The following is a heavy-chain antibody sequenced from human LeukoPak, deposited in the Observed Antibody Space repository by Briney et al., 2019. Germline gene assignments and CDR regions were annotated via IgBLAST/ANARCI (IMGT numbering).Heavy chain of an antibody. D-gene: IGHD3-3*01. V-gene: IGHV1-18*01. CDR3: ARVPYYDFWSGYWALED. J-gene: IGHJ4*02. CDR1: GYTFTSYG. Sequence: ASVKVSCKASGYTFTSYGISWVRQAPGQGLEWMGWISAYNGNTNYAQKLQGRVTMTTDTSTSTAYMELRSLRSEDTAVYYCARVPYYDFWSGYWALEDWGQGTLVTVSS. CDR2: ISAYNGNT.